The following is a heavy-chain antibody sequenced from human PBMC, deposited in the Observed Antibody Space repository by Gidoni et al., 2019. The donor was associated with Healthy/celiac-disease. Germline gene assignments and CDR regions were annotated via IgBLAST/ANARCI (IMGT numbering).Heavy chain of an antibody. Sequence: EVQLVESGGGLVQPGGSLRLSCSASGFLFSSYAMHWVRQAPGKGLEYVSAISSNGGSTYYADSVKGRFTISRDNSKNTLYLQMSSLRAEDTAVYYCVKDTSYYYYGMDVWGKGTTVTVSS. CDR2: ISSNGGST. J-gene: IGHJ6*04. CDR3: VKDTSYYYYGMDV. CDR1: GFLFSSYA. V-gene: IGHV3-64D*08.